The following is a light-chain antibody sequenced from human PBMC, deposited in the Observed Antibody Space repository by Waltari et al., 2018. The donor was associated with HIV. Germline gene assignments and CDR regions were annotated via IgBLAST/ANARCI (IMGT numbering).Light chain of an antibody. CDR3: SSYTASSTLDVV. CDR1: SSDIGADNY. CDR2: EVS. V-gene: IGLV2-14*03. J-gene: IGLJ2*01. Sequence: QSALTHAASVSGSPGQSITISCTGSSSDIGADNYVSWYQQHPDKGPKPVIYEVSNRPSGISNRFSGSKSGNTASLTISGLQADDEASYYCSSYTASSTLDVVFGGGTRLTVL.